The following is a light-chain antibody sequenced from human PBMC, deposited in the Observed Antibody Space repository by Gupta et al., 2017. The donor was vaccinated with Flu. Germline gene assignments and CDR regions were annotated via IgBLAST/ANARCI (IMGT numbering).Light chain of an antibody. CDR2: AAS. Sequence: PSSLSASVGDRVTIACRASENVGNYLNWYRHEPGKPPKLLIFAASTLQSGVPSRFSGSRSGTDFTLTISSLEPDDFATYYCQQSYITPRTFGPGTKVEI. V-gene: IGKV1-39*01. CDR1: ENVGNY. CDR3: QQSYITPRT. J-gene: IGKJ1*01.